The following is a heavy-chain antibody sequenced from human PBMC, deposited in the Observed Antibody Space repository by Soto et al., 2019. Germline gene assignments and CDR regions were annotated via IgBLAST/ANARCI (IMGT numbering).Heavy chain of an antibody. J-gene: IGHJ5*02. V-gene: IGHV4-39*01. CDR3: ARRESAAGTDGWVDP. CDR1: GGSISSSSLH. Sequence: SETLSLTCTVSGGSISSSSLHWSWIRQPPGRGLGWIGSIYYSGGSYYSPSRKSRVTISVDTSKNQFSLKRSSVTAAHTAVYYGARRESAAGTDGWVDPWGQGTLVT. CDR2: IYYSGGS. D-gene: IGHD6-13*01.